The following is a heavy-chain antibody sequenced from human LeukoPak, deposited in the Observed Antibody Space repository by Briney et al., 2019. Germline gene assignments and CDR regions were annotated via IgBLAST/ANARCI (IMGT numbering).Heavy chain of an antibody. D-gene: IGHD6-19*01. CDR1: GFAFSSYG. CDR2: IRYDGSNK. V-gene: IGHV3-30*02. J-gene: IGHJ4*02. Sequence: GGSLRLSCAASGFAFSSYGMHWVRQAPGKGLEWVAFIRYDGSNKYYADSVKGRFTISRDNSKNTLYLQMNSLRAEDTAVYYCAKDRSQLTAVAGTYTDYWGQGTLVTVSS. CDR3: AKDRSQLTAVAGTYTDY.